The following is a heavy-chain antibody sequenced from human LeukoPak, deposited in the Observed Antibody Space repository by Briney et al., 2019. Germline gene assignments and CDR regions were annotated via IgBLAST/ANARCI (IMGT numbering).Heavy chain of an antibody. J-gene: IGHJ1*01. CDR1: GGSFSGYY. Sequence: SETLSLTCAVYGGSFSGYYWNWIRQPPGKGLEWIGEINHSGSTSYNPSLKSRVTISVDTSKNQFSLRLSSVTAADTAVYYCARRRLGYLQHWGQGTLVTVSS. D-gene: IGHD1-1*01. CDR2: INHSGST. CDR3: ARRRLGYLQH. V-gene: IGHV4-34*01.